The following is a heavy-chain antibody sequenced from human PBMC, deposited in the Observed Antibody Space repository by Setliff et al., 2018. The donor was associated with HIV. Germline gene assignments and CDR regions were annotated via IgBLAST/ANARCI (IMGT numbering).Heavy chain of an antibody. CDR2: INQVESEK. CDR3: VRGKRYAYTSGGLDV. D-gene: IGHD3-16*01. Sequence: PGGSLRLSCTASGFTFSNFAITWVRQAPGKGLEWVANINQVESEKYYVDSVKGRFTISRDNAKNSLYLQMNSLGVEDTAIYFCVRGKRYAYTSGGLDVWGQGTTVTVSS. J-gene: IGHJ6*02. CDR1: GFTFSNFA. V-gene: IGHV3-7*01.